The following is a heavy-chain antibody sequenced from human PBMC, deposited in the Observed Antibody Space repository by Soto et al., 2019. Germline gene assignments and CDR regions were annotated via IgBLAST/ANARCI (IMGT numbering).Heavy chain of an antibody. Sequence: GGSLRLSCAASGFTFSSYSMNWVRQAPGKGLEWVSSISSSSSYIYYADSVKGGFTISRDNAKNSLYLQMNSLRAEDTAVYYCARSTVTPRWTDYWGQGTLVTVSS. V-gene: IGHV3-21*01. CDR2: ISSSSSYI. D-gene: IGHD4-17*01. CDR1: GFTFSSYS. CDR3: ARSTVTPRWTDY. J-gene: IGHJ4*02.